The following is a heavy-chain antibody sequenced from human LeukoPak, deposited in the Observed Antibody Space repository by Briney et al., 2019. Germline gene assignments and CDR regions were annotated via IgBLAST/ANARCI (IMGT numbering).Heavy chain of an antibody. CDR3: VRTYSSGWYGSVDY. CDR1: GFAFSGYA. CDR2: ISSKGDST. Sequence: GSLRLSCSASGFAFSGYAMHWVRQAPGRGLESVSGISSKGDSTYYPDSVKGRFTISRDNYKNTLYLQMSSLRAEDTAVYYCVRTYSSGWYGSVDYWGQGTLVTVSS. D-gene: IGHD6-19*01. J-gene: IGHJ4*02. V-gene: IGHV3-64D*06.